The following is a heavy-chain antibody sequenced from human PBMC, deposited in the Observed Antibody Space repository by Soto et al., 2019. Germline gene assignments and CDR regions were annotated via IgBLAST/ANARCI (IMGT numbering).Heavy chain of an antibody. D-gene: IGHD3-16*01. CDR3: AREGPLTRFEH. V-gene: IGHV1-69*08. Sequence: QVQLVQSGAEVKKPGSSVTVSCKASVGTFSSYSITWVRQGPGQGLEWMGRIIPFANIPNYAQKFQGRITITADKATSTASLELTSLTSEDTAVYFCAREGPLTRFEHWGQGTLVTVSS. CDR1: VGTFSSYS. CDR2: IIPFANIP. J-gene: IGHJ4*02.